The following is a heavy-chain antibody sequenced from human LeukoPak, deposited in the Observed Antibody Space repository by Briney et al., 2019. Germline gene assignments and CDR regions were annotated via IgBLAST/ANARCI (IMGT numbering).Heavy chain of an antibody. CDR1: GFTFSSYT. V-gene: IGHV3-21*01. Sequence: PGGSLRLSCAASGFTFSSYTMNWVRQAPGKGLEWVSSISSSTSYIYYADSVKGRLTISRDNAKNSLYLQMNSLRAEDTAIYYCARESPTTVTFFDDWGQGTLVTVSS. D-gene: IGHD4-17*01. CDR2: ISSSTSYI. J-gene: IGHJ4*02. CDR3: ARESPTTVTFFDD.